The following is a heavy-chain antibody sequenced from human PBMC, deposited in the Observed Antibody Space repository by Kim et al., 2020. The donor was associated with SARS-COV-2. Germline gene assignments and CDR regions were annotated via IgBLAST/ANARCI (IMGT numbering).Heavy chain of an antibody. CDR2: ISSSSSTI. CDR1: GFTFSSYS. D-gene: IGHD2-15*01. V-gene: IGHV3-48*02. CDR3: AREYCSGGSCYSPHSWFDP. Sequence: GGSLRLSCAASGFTFSSYSMNWVRQAPGKGLEWVSYISSSSSTIYYADSVKGRFTISRDNAKNSLYLQMNSLRDEDTAVYYCAREYCSGGSCYSPHSWFDPWGQGTLVTVSS. J-gene: IGHJ5*02.